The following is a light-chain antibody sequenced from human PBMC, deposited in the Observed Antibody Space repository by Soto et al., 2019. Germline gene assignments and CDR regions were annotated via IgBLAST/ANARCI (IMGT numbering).Light chain of an antibody. J-gene: IGKJ2*01. V-gene: IGKV1-39*01. Sequence: DIQMTQSPSSLSASVGDRVTITCRASQSISSYLNWYQQKPGKAPKLLIYAASSLQSGVRSRFSGSGSGTEFTLTISSLQPEDFATYYCQQCYSTLVTFGQGTKLEIK. CDR3: QQCYSTLVT. CDR2: AAS. CDR1: QSISSY.